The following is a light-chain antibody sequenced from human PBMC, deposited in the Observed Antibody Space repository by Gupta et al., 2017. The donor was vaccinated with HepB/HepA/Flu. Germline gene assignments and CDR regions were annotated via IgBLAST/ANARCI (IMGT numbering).Light chain of an antibody. J-gene: IGKJ3*01. CDR3: QQYGSSVT. CDR2: AAS. Sequence: EIVLTQSPVTLSLSPGERATLSCRASQSVSSSYLAWYQQKLGQAPRLLIYAASSRATGIPDRFSGSGSGTDFTLTISRLEPEDFAVYYCQQYGSSVTFGHGTKVDI. CDR1: QSVSSSY. V-gene: IGKV3-20*01.